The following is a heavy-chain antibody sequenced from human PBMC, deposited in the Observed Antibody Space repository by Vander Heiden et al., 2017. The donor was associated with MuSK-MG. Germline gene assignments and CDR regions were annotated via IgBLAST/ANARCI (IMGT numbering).Heavy chain of an antibody. CDR1: GFTFSSYR. CDR3: AREGGSGYNYAY. Sequence: EVQLVESGGGLVQPGGSLRLSCAASGFTFSSYRMAWVRQAPGKGLEWVANINQDGSENYYVDSVKGRFTISRDNAKNSLHLQMNSLRAEDTAVYYCAREGGSGYNYAYWGQGTLVTVSS. D-gene: IGHD5-12*01. CDR2: INQDGSEN. J-gene: IGHJ4*02. V-gene: IGHV3-7*03.